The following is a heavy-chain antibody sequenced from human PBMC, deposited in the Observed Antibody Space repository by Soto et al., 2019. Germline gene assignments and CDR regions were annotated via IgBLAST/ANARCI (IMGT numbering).Heavy chain of an antibody. CDR2: MPYGGNS. V-gene: IGHV4-59*12. D-gene: IGHD3-10*01. CDR1: GGSISSYY. CDR3: ARKGFGAINGLVDV. Sequence: QVQLPESGPGLVKPSETLSLTCTVSGGSISSYYCSWFRHPPGKGLELVGHMPYGGNSDYNPSLGSRVTMSVDTPKILFSLTLTSVTAADTALYYCARKGFGAINGLVDVWGQGTTVTVSS. J-gene: IGHJ6*02.